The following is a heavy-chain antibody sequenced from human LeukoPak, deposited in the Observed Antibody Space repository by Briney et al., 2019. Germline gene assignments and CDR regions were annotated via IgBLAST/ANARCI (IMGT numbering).Heavy chain of an antibody. CDR2: IYYSGST. V-gene: IGHV4-39*01. CDR3: ARVPHMFSVGSGGGDYFDY. Sequence: SETMSPTCPVSGGSISSSSYYWGWIRQPPGKGLEWTGSIYYSGSTYYSSSLKCRVTISVDTSKNPCSLKLSSVTAADTAVYYCARVPHMFSVGSGGGDYFDYWGQGTLVTVSS. J-gene: IGHJ4*02. D-gene: IGHD3-10*01. CDR1: GGSISSSSYY.